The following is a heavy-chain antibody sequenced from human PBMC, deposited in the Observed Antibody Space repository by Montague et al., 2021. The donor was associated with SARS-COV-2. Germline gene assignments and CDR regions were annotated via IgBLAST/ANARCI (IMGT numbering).Heavy chain of an antibody. D-gene: IGHD1-26*01. J-gene: IGHJ3*01. CDR3: ARQNSGTDHYDAFDF. Sequence: SETLSLTCTVSGGSISGYYWTWIRQPPGKGLEWLGHIYYTGSTKYNPSLKSRVTISVDTPKNQFSLKLTSVTAADTAVYYCARQNSGTDHYDAFDFRGQGTMVTVSS. V-gene: IGHV4-59*08. CDR1: GGSISGYY. CDR2: IYYTGST.